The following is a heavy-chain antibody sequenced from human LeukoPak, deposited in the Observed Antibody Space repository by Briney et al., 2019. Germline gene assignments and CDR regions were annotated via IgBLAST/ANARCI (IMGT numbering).Heavy chain of an antibody. Sequence: PSETLSLTCSVSGGSISSNYWSWIRQPAGKGLEWIGRIYTSGSTNYNPSLKSRVTMSVDTSKNQFSLKLSSVTAADTAVYYCARGYDTGAFDIWGQGTMVTVSS. CDR1: GGSISSNY. V-gene: IGHV4-4*07. CDR3: ARGYDTGAFDI. CDR2: IYTSGST. D-gene: IGHD3-3*01. J-gene: IGHJ3*02.